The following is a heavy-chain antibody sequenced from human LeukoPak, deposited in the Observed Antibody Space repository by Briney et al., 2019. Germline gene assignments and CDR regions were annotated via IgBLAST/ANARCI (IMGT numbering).Heavy chain of an antibody. CDR1: GYTFTSYD. V-gene: IGHV1-69*06. Sequence: SVKVSCKASGYTFTSYDINWVRQAPGQGLEWMGRIIPIFGTANYAQKFQGRVTMTADKSTRTAYMDLSSLRSEDTAIYYCARDLDYWGQGTLVTVSS. CDR2: IIPIFGTA. J-gene: IGHJ4*02. CDR3: ARDLDY.